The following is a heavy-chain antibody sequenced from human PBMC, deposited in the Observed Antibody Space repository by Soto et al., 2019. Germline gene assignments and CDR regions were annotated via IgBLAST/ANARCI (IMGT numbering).Heavy chain of an antibody. D-gene: IGHD1-26*01. Sequence: ASVKVSCKASGYTSTSYYMHWVRQAPGQGLEWMGIINPSGGSTSYAQKFQGRVTMTRDTSTSTVYMELSSLRSEDTAVYYCASEKTGIVDGDYGMDVWGQGTTVTVSS. V-gene: IGHV1-46*01. CDR1: GYTSTSYY. J-gene: IGHJ6*02. CDR2: INPSGGST. CDR3: ASEKTGIVDGDYGMDV.